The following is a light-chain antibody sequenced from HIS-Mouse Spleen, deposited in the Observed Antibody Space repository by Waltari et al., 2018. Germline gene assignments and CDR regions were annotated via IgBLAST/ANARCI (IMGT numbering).Light chain of an antibody. J-gene: IGLJ2*01. Sequence: SYELTQPPSVSVSPGQTARITCSGDALPKQNAYWYQQKPCQAPVLVIYKEGERPSGIPERFSGSSSGTTVTLTISGVQAEDEADYYCQSADSSGTYVFGGGTKLTVL. CDR2: KEG. CDR1: ALPKQN. V-gene: IGLV3-25*03. CDR3: QSADSSGTYV.